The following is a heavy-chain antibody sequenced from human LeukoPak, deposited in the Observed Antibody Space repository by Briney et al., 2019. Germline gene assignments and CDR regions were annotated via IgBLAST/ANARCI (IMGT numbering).Heavy chain of an antibody. Sequence: PGASLRLSCLASGXTFTSYALDWVRQAPGKGLEWISVTSGDGESTHYADSVKGRFTISRDNSKNTLYLQMNSLRAEDTAVYYCARDEYKADAYWGQGTLVTVSS. J-gene: IGHJ4*02. CDR2: TSGDGEST. CDR3: ARDEYKADAY. CDR1: GXTFTSYA. D-gene: IGHD2/OR15-2a*01. V-gene: IGHV3-23*01.